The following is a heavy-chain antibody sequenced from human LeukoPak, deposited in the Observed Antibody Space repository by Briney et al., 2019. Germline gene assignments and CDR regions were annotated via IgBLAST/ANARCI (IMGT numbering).Heavy chain of an antibody. CDR3: ARDSYRAGVAVAYYYYYGMDV. J-gene: IGHJ6*02. CDR2: IIPIFGTA. D-gene: IGHD6-19*01. CDR1: GGTFSSYA. V-gene: IGHV1-69*13. Sequence: SVKVSCKASGGTFSSYAISWVRQAPGQGLEWMGGIIPIFGTANYAQKFQGRVTITADESTSTAYMELSSLRSEDTAVYYCARDSYRAGVAVAYYYYYGMDVWGQGTTVTVSS.